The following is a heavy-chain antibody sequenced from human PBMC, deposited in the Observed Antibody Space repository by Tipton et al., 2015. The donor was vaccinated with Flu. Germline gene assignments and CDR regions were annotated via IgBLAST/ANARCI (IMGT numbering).Heavy chain of an antibody. Sequence: GLVKPSQTLSLTCVISGDSVSSNVATWNWIRQSPSRGLEWLGKTYQRSMWHHIYAVSLRGRITITPDTSKNQFSLQLNSVTPEDTAVYYCARGSGSGPKDWFDPWGQGTRVTVSA. CDR1: GDSVSSNVAT. CDR3: ARGSGSGPKDWFDP. V-gene: IGHV6-1*01. CDR2: TYQRSMWHH. D-gene: IGHD3-10*01. J-gene: IGHJ5*02.